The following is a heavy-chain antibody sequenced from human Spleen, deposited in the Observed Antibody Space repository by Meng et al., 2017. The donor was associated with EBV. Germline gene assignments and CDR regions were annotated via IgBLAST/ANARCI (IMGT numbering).Heavy chain of an antibody. J-gene: IGHJ5*02. V-gene: IGHV1-69*01. CDR3: ARAGIASAANWFDP. CDR2: IIPIFGSA. CDR1: GGTFNSYS. D-gene: IGHD6-13*01. Sequence: QVQLVQSGAEVKKSGSSVMVSCKASGGTFNSYSINWVRQAPGQGLEWMGGIIPIFGSATYAQNFQGRVSITADESTSTAYMELNSLRSEDTAVYYCARAGIASAANWFDPWGQGTQVTVSS.